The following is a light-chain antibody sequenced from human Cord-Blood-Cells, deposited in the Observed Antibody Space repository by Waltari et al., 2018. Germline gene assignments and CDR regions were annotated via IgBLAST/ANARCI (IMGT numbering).Light chain of an antibody. J-gene: IGKJ4*01. V-gene: IGKV1-6*01. CDR2: AAS. Sequence: AIQMTPTPSSLSASVGDRVPITCRASPGIRNDLGWYQQKPGKAPKLLIYAASSLQSGVPSRFSGSGSGTDFTLTISSLQPEDFATYYCLQDYNYPPTFGGGTKVEIK. CDR1: PGIRND. CDR3: LQDYNYPPT.